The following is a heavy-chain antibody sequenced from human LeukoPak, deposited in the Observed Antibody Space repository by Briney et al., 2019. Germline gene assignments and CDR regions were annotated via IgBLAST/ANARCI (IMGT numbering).Heavy chain of an antibody. V-gene: IGHV1-18*01. J-gene: IGHJ5*02. D-gene: IGHD3-3*01. CDR2: ISAYNGNT. CDR1: GYTFTSYC. Sequence: AAVKVSCKASGYTFTSYCISWVRQAPGQGLEWMGWISAYNGNTNYAQKLQGRVTMTTDTSTSTAYMELRSLRSDDTAVYYCARMNYDFWSGYDWFDRWGQGTLVTVSS. CDR3: ARMNYDFWSGYDWFDR.